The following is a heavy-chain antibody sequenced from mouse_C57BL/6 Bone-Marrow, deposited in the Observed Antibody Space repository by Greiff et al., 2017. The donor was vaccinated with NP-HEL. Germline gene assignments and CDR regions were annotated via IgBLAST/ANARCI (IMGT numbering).Heavy chain of an antibody. J-gene: IGHJ2*01. CDR2: ISYDGSN. CDR3: AREGYYGSSFDY. D-gene: IGHD1-1*01. Sequence: EVQLVESGPGLVKPSQSLSLTCSVTGYSITSGYYWNWIRQFPGNKLEWMGYISYDGSNNYNPSLKNRISITRDTSKNQFFLKLNSVTTEDTATYYCAREGYYGSSFDYWGQGTTLTVSS. V-gene: IGHV3-6*01. CDR1: GYSITSGYY.